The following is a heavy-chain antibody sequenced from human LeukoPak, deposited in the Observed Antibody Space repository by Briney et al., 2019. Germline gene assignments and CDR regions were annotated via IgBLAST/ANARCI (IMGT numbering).Heavy chain of an antibody. CDR1: GYTLTESS. Sequence: GASEKISCKGSGYTLTESSIHWVRHAPGKGRERMGGFDPQNGETICAQKFQGRVTMTEDTSTDTAYMELSSLRSEDTAVYYCATGGTSWTDEFDYWGQGTLVTVSS. CDR2: FDPQNGET. V-gene: IGHV1-24*01. J-gene: IGHJ4*02. D-gene: IGHD2-2*01. CDR3: ATGGTSWTDEFDY.